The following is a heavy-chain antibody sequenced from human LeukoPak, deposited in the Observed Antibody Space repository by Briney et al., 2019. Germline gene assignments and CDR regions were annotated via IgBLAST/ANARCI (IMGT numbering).Heavy chain of an antibody. J-gene: IGHJ6*03. Sequence: ASVKVSCKASGYTFTNYAITWVRQAPGQGPEWMGWISPYNGDRRDALKFQDRVTMTTDTSTTTAYMELRSLRSDDTAVYYCAREVAYCGGDCYPDLSYYYYMDVWGKGTTVTISS. D-gene: IGHD2-21*02. CDR2: ISPYNGDR. CDR1: GYTFTNYA. CDR3: AREVAYCGGDCYPDLSYYYYMDV. V-gene: IGHV1-18*01.